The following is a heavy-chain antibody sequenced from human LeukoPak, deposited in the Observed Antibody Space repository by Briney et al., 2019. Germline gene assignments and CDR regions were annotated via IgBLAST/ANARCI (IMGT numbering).Heavy chain of an antibody. CDR3: ARYPYSDSGVWQAFDY. D-gene: IGHD5-12*01. CDR1: GGSISSGSHY. V-gene: IGHV4-39*01. Sequence: ETLSLTCIVSGGSISSGSHYWGRIRQAPGKGLEWTGSMHYSGITYYNPALTSQVTRSVDTSKNQFSLRLTSVTAADTAVYYCARYPYSDSGVWQAFDYWGQGTRDTVSS. CDR2: MHYSGIT. J-gene: IGHJ4*02.